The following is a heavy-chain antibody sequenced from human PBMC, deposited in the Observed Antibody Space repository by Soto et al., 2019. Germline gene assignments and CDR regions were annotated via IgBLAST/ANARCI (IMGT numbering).Heavy chain of an antibody. D-gene: IGHD4-4*01. V-gene: IGHV4-38-2*02. Sequence: SGTLSLTCTVSGYSISNGYYWAWIRQSPGKGLEWIGSVYQTVSTYYNPSLESRVTILVDIAKNHFSLRLNSVTAADTAVYFCAREKGHSNPFDFWGPGMLVTVSS. CDR1: GYSISNGYY. CDR2: VYQTVST. J-gene: IGHJ4*02. CDR3: AREKGHSNPFDF.